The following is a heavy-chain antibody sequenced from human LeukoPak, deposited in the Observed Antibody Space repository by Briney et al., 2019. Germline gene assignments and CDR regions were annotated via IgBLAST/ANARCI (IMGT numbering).Heavy chain of an antibody. CDR2: INPDSGAT. Sequence: ASVTVSCTASVYTFIGNFMHWVRQAPGQGLEWMGWINPDSGATAYAQRFQGRVTLTSDTSVSTAYMELRSLKFDDTAVYFCAREIWFYVSWGQGTLVAVSS. J-gene: IGHJ5*02. CDR1: VYTFIGNF. V-gene: IGHV1-2*02. CDR3: AREIWFYVS. D-gene: IGHD3-10*01.